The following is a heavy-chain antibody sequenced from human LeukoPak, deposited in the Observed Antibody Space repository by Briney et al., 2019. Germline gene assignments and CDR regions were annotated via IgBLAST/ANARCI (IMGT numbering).Heavy chain of an antibody. V-gene: IGHV3-53*01. Sequence: GGSLRLSCAASGFTVDSNYLSWVRQAPGKGLEWVSTIYTGGNTYYAASVKGRFTISRDFSKNTVFLHMNSLRAEDTAMYYCARGDDSGYYDYFDYWGQGALATVSS. CDR2: IYTGGNT. D-gene: IGHD3-22*01. CDR1: GFTVDSNY. CDR3: ARGDDSGYYDYFDY. J-gene: IGHJ4*02.